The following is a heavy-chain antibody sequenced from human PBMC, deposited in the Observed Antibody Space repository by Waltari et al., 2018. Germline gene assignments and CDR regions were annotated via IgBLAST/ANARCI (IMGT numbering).Heavy chain of an antibody. CDR2: ISGSGGST. D-gene: IGHD6-13*01. J-gene: IGHJ4*02. V-gene: IGHV3-23*04. Sequence: EVQLVESVGGLVQPVGSLRLSCAASGFTFSSYAMSSVRQAPGKGLEWVSAISGSGGSTDYADSVKGRFTIARDNYKNKLYMKMNSLRAEDTAVYDCEKDLLYRSSLGYFDYWGQGTLVTVSS. CDR3: EKDLLYRSSLGYFDY. CDR1: GFTFSSYA.